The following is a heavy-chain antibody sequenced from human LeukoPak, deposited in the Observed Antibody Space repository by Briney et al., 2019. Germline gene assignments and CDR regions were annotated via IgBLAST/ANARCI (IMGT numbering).Heavy chain of an antibody. J-gene: IGHJ4*02. CDR1: GFTFSSYA. D-gene: IGHD3-22*01. CDR2: ISGSGGST. Sequence: GGSLRLSCAASGFTFSSYAMSWVRQAPGKGLEWVSAISGSGGSTYYAGSVKGRFTISRDNSKNTLYLQMNSLRAEDTAVYYCVKASRDISGYFNYWGQGTLVTVSS. V-gene: IGHV3-23*01. CDR3: VKASRDISGYFNY.